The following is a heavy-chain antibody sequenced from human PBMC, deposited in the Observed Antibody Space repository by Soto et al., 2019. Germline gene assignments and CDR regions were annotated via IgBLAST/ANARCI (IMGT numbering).Heavy chain of an antibody. V-gene: IGHV3-74*01. D-gene: IGHD5-12*01. J-gene: IGHJ4*02. CDR1: ALTFSSDW. Sequence: PGGSLRLSSSSSALTFSSDWMHWVRQAPGKGLVWVSRINTDGSSTSYADSVKGRFTISRDNSKNTLYLLMNTLRTEDTAIYYCVRNISGSYWGQGT. CDR3: VRNISGSY. CDR2: INTDGSST.